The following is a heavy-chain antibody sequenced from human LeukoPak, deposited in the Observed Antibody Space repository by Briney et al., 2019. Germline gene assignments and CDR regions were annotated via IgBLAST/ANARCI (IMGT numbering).Heavy chain of an antibody. D-gene: IGHD3-22*01. CDR1: GGSFSGYY. Sequence: SETLSLTCAVYGGSFSGYYWSWIRQPAGKGLEWIGRIYTSGSTNYNPSLKSRVTISVDTSKNQFSLKLSSVTAADTAVYYCARARDTMIVDFDYWGQGTLVTVSS. CDR3: ARARDTMIVDFDY. J-gene: IGHJ4*02. CDR2: IYTSGST. V-gene: IGHV4-59*10.